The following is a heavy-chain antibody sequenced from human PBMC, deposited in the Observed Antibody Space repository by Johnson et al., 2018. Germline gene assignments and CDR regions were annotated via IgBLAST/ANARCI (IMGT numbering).Heavy chain of an antibody. J-gene: IGHJ3*01. V-gene: IGHV3-30*18. D-gene: IGHD3-22*01. CDR3: AKAVASGTMLLVVGDGFDF. CDR2: ISYDGSLQ. Sequence: QVQLVESGGGVVQPGRSLRLSCAASGFTFSNYGIHWVRQAPGKGLEGVAVISYDGSLQYYADSVKGRFTMSRDTAKNTLYLQINSLRNEDTAVYYCAKAVASGTMLLVVGDGFDFWGQGTMVTVSS. CDR1: GFTFSNYG.